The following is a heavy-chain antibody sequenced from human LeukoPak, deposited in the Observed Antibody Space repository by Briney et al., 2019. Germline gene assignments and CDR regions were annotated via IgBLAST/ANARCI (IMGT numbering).Heavy chain of an antibody. J-gene: IGHJ3*02. D-gene: IGHD1-26*01. CDR1: GGSISTYY. Sequence: SETLSLTCTVSGGSISTYYWNWMRQPPGKGLEWIGYLYNSGSTNYNPSLKSRLTISVDMSKNQLSLKLSSVTAADTAVYYCARGVTSPLDAFDIWGQGTMVTISS. V-gene: IGHV4-59*01. CDR2: LYNSGST. CDR3: ARGVTSPLDAFDI.